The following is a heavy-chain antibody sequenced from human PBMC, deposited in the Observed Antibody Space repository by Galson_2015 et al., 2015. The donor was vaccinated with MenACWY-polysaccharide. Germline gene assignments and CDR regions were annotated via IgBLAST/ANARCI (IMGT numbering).Heavy chain of an antibody. V-gene: IGHV3-53*01. CDR1: GLTVSSTF. CDR2: VYRDDTT. CDR3: AGGYFRFED. D-gene: IGHD3-22*01. J-gene: IGHJ4*02. Sequence: SLRLSCAASGLTVSSTFMSWVRQAPGKGLEWVSVVYRDDTTYHADSVKGRFTISRDNSKNTLHLQMNSLRVEDTAVYYCAGGYFRFEDWGQGTLVTVSS.